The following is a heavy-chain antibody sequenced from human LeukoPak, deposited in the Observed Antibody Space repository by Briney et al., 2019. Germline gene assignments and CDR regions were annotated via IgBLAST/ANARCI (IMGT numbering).Heavy chain of an antibody. CDR2: IYYSGST. V-gene: IGHV4-39*07. CDR3: ARDPRNTWYNWFDP. D-gene: IGHD2/OR15-2a*01. Sequence: PSETLSLTCTVSGGSISSSSYYWGWIRQPPGKGLEWIGSIYYSGSTYYTPSLKSRVTISLDTSKNQFSLRLSSVTAADTGVYYCARDPRNTWYNWFDPWGQGTLVTVSS. J-gene: IGHJ5*02. CDR1: GGSISSSSYY.